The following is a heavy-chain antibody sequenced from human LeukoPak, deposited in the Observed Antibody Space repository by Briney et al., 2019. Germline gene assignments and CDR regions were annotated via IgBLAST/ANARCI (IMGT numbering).Heavy chain of an antibody. CDR2: IRSKANSYAT. D-gene: IGHD1-26*01. J-gene: IGHJ4*02. Sequence: GGSLKLSCAASGFTFSGSAMHWVRQASGKGLEWVGRIRSKANSYATAYAASVKGRFTISRDDSKNTAYLQMNSLKTEDTAVYYCTGADKVGATMGEDYWGQGTLVTVSS. CDR3: TGADKVGATMGEDY. V-gene: IGHV3-73*01. CDR1: GFTFSGSA.